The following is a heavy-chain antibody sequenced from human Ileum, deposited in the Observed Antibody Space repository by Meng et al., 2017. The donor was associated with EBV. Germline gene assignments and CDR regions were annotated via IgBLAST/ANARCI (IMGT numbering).Heavy chain of an antibody. CDR2: ISDNGVRT. CDR1: GFTFNSCG. Sequence: EGAVVGAGGGLSRPGGSLELSCAASGFTFNSCGLAWVRQAPGKGLEWVSVISDNGVRTAYADSVKGRFTISRDNSKNTLYLQMNSLRAGDTAVYYCAKEEMRVGATRAFDYWGQGALVTVFS. J-gene: IGHJ4*02. D-gene: IGHD1-26*01. CDR3: AKEEMRVGATRAFDY. V-gene: IGHV3-23*04.